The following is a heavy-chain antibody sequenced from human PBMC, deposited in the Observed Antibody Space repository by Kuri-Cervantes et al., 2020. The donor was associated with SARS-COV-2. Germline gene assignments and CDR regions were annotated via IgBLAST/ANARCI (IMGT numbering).Heavy chain of an antibody. CDR2: IYYSGST. CDR3: ARNWGRYYFDY. J-gene: IGHJ4*02. D-gene: IGHD7-27*01. Sequence: SETLSLTCTVSGGSISSSSYYWGWIRQPPGKGLEWIGSIYYSGSTYYHPSLKSRVTISVDTSKNQFSLKLSSVTAADTAVYYCARNWGRYYFDYWGQGTLVTVSS. V-gene: IGHV4-39*01. CDR1: GGSISSSSYY.